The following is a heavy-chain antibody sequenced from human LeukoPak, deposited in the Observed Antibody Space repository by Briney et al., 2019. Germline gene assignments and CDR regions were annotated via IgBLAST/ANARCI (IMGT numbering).Heavy chain of an antibody. V-gene: IGHV3-9*01. Sequence: GRSLRLSCAASGFTFDDYAMHWVRQAPGKGLEWVSGISWNSGSIGYADSVKGRFTISRDNAKNTLYLQMNSLRVEDTARYYCVRDDDVYGFDYWGQGTVVTVSS. CDR2: ISWNSGSI. CDR3: VRDDDVYGFDY. CDR1: GFTFDDYA. D-gene: IGHD3-16*01. J-gene: IGHJ4*02.